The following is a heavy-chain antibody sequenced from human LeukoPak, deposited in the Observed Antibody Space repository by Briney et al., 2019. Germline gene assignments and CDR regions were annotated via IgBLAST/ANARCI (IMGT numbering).Heavy chain of an antibody. J-gene: IGHJ5*02. CDR1: GGSISSYY. D-gene: IGHD3-10*01. CDR3: AGEITMVRGVTRT. V-gene: IGHV4-4*07. CDR2: IYTSGST. Sequence: SETLSLTCTVSGGSISSYYWSWIRQPAGKGLEWIGRIYTSGSTNYNPSPKSRVTMSVDTSKNQFSLKLSSVTAADTAVYYCAGEITMVRGVTRTWGQGTLVTVSS.